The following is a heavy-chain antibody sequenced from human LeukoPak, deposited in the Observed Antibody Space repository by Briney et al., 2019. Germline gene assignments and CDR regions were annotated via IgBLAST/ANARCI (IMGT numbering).Heavy chain of an antibody. CDR2: IYISGST. D-gene: IGHD3-22*01. J-gene: IGHJ4*02. CDR3: ARSSREDPYYDSSGYYDY. V-gene: IGHV4-61*02. CDR1: GGSISSRSYY. Sequence: PSETLSLTCTVSGGSISSRSYYWSWIRQPAGKGLEWIGRIYISGSTNYNPSLKSRVTISVDTSKNQFSLKLSSVTAADTAVYYCARSSREDPYYDSSGYYDYWGQGTLVTVSS.